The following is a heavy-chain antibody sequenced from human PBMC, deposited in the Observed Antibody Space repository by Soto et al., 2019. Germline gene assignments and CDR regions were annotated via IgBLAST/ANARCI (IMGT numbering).Heavy chain of an antibody. CDR1: GFTFNSYA. J-gene: IGHJ2*01. D-gene: IGHD4-4*01. Sequence: QVQLVESGGGVVQPGRSLRLSCAASGFTFNSYAMLWVRQAPGKGLEWVAVISYDGSNKYYADSVKGRFTISRDNSKNTLYLQMNSLRLEDTAVYYCARPLWRDDYNWGYFDLWGRGTLVTVSS. CDR3: ARPLWRDDYNWGYFDL. V-gene: IGHV3-30-3*01. CDR2: ISYDGSNK.